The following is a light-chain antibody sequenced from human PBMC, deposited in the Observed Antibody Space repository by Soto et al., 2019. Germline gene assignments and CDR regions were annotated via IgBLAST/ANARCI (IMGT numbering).Light chain of an antibody. CDR1: SSKIGSNY. CDR3: AAWDGSLSEV. V-gene: IGLV1-47*01. CDR2: KDN. J-gene: IGLJ1*01. Sequence: QSVLTQPPSASGTPGQRVTISCSGSSSKIGSNYVYWYQQLPGTAPKLLIYKDNQRPSGVPDRFSGSKSGTSASLAISGLRSEDEADYYCAAWDGSLSEVFGTGTKVTVL.